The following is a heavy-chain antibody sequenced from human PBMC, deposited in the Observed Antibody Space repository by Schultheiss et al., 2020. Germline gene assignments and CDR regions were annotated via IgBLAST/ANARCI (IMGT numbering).Heavy chain of an antibody. CDR1: GFTFSSYA. Sequence: GGSLRLSCAASGFTFSSYAMHWVRQAPGKGLEWVAVISYDGSNKYYADSVRGRFIISRDNFKNTVYLQMNGLRPEDTALYFCAKDGEWRRWDYYMDVWGKGTTVTVSS. V-gene: IGHV3-30-3*01. J-gene: IGHJ6*03. D-gene: IGHD5-12*01. CDR3: AKDGEWRRWDYYMDV. CDR2: ISYDGSNK.